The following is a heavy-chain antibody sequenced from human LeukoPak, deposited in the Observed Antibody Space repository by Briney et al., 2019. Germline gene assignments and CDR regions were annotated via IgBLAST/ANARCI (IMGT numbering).Heavy chain of an antibody. CDR1: GFTFGDYA. Sequence: GGSLRLSCTASGFTFGDYAMSWVRQAPGKGLEWVGFIRSKAYGGTTEYAASVKGRFTISRDDSKSIAYLQMNSLKTEDTAVYYCTRVGEDVLLWFGELVYFDYWGQGTLVTVSS. CDR2: IRSKAYGGTT. CDR3: TRVGEDVLLWFGELVYFDY. D-gene: IGHD3-10*01. J-gene: IGHJ4*02. V-gene: IGHV3-49*04.